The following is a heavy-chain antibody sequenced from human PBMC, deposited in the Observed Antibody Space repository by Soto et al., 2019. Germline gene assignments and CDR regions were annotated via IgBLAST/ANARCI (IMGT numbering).Heavy chain of an antibody. D-gene: IGHD2-2*01. J-gene: IGHJ4*02. CDR3: AKDRLPAATTEFFGD. CDR1: GFTVSSCA. V-gene: IGHV3-23*01. CDR2: ISGSGDTT. Sequence: SLRLSCAASGFTVSSCAMSWVRQAPGKGLEWVSGISGSGDTTYYADSVKGRFTISRDSSKNTLNLQMNSLRAEDTAVYYCAKDRLPAATTEFFGDWGQGTLVTVSS.